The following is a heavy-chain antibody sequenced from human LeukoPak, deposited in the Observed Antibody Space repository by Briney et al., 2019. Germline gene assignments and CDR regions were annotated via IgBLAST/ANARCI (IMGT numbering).Heavy chain of an antibody. Sequence: GGSLRLSCAASGFTVSSNYMSWVRQAPGKGLEWVSVIYSGGSTYYADSVKGRFTISRDNSKNTLYLQMNSLRAEDTAVYYCARDGRYSNDALDIWGQGTMVTVSS. CDR1: GFTVSSNY. J-gene: IGHJ3*02. V-gene: IGHV3-66*01. D-gene: IGHD1-26*01. CDR3: ARDGRYSNDALDI. CDR2: IYSGGST.